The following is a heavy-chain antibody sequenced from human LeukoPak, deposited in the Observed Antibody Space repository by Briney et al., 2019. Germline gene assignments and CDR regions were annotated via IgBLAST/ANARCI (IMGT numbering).Heavy chain of an antibody. CDR1: GFTFSTYD. Sequence: PGGSLRLSCAASGFTFSTYDMHWVRQTTGKGLEWVSAIGAGGDTYYRDSVKGRFTIFRDNANLYLQMNTLRPGDTAVYYCVREGTFASPEAGRWIDSFDIWGQGTMVTVSS. CDR3: VREGTFASPEAGRWIDSFDI. CDR2: IGAGGDT. J-gene: IGHJ3*02. V-gene: IGHV3-13*01. D-gene: IGHD6-13*01.